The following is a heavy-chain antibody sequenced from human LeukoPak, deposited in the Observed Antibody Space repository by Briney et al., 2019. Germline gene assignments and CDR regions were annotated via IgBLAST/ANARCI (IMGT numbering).Heavy chain of an antibody. CDR1: GGTFSSYA. Sequence: GASVKVSCKASGGTFSSYAISWVRQAPGQGLEWMGRIIPIFGTANYAQKFQGRVTITTDESTSTAYMELSSLRSEDTAVYYCVYYYDSSGYYLNFDYWGQGTLVTVSS. D-gene: IGHD3-22*01. J-gene: IGHJ4*02. CDR3: VYYYDSSGYYLNFDY. CDR2: IIPIFGTA. V-gene: IGHV1-69*05.